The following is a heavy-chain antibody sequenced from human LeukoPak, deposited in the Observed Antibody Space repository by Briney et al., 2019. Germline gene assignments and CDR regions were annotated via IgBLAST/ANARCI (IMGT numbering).Heavy chain of an antibody. CDR2: IRSKANSYAT. D-gene: IGHD5-18*01. Sequence: GGSLRLSCAASALTFSGSAMHWVRQASGKGLEWVGRIRSKANSYATAYAASVKGRFTISRDDSKTTAYLQMNSLKTEDTAVYYCTRQDTAMVTFDYWGQGTLVTVSS. V-gene: IGHV3-73*01. CDR1: ALTFSGSA. J-gene: IGHJ4*02. CDR3: TRQDTAMVTFDY.